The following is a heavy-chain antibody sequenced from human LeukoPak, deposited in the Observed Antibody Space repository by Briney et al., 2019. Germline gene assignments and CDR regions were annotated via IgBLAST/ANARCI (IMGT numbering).Heavy chain of an antibody. CDR2: VYYSGST. V-gene: IGHV4-59*08. CDR1: GVSISSYY. CDR3: ARQRSSTWSLGY. D-gene: IGHD6-13*01. J-gene: IGHJ4*02. Sequence: SETLSLTCTVSGVSISSYYWSWIRRPPGKGLEWIGYVYYSGSTNYNPSLKSRVTISVDTSKNQFSLKLSSVTAADTAVYFCARQRSSTWSLGYWGQGTLVTVSS.